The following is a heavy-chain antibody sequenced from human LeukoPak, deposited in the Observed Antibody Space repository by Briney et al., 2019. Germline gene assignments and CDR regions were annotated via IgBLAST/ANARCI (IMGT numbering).Heavy chain of an antibody. V-gene: IGHV1-8*03. CDR1: GYTFTNYD. CDR3: ARVLTVFAFDI. J-gene: IGHJ3*02. D-gene: IGHD1-14*01. CDR2: MDPNSGNT. Sequence: ASVKVSCKASGYTFTNYDINWVRQATGQGLEWMGWMDPNSGNTGYAQKFQGRVTITRNTSISTAYMELSSLRSEDTAVYYCARVLTVFAFDIWGQGTMVTVSS.